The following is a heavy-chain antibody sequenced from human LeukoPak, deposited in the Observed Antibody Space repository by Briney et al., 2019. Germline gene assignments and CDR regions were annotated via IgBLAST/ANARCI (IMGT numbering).Heavy chain of an antibody. Sequence: SETLSLTCTVSGGSISSYYWSWIRQPPGKGLEWIGYIYYSGSTNYNPPLKSRVTISVDTSKNQFSLKLSSVTAADTAVYYCARGSYYDIMGYFDYWGQGTLVTVSS. D-gene: IGHD3-9*01. V-gene: IGHV4-59*01. CDR3: ARGSYYDIMGYFDY. CDR1: GGSISSYY. CDR2: IYYSGST. J-gene: IGHJ4*02.